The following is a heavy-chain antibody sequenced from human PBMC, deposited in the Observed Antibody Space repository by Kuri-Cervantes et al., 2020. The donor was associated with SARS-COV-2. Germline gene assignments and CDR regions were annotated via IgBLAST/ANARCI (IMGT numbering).Heavy chain of an antibody. J-gene: IGHJ2*01. D-gene: IGHD3-16*01. CDR1: GFTFSGSA. CDR3: TRRGPPLWYFDL. Sequence: GESLKISCAASGFTFSGSAMHWVRQASGKGLEWVGRIRSKANSYATAYAASVKGRFTISRDDSKNTAYLQMNSLKTEDTAAYYCTRRGPPLWYFDLWGRGTLVTVSS. CDR2: IRSKANSYAT. V-gene: IGHV3-73*01.